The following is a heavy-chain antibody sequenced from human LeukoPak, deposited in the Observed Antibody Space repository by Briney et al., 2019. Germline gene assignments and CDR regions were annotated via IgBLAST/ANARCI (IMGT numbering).Heavy chain of an antibody. Sequence: GGSLRLSCAASGFPVSSNYMSWVRQAPGKGLEWVADIKHDGSETYYVDSVKGRFTISRDNAKNSLYLQMNSLRAEDTAVFYCARVPFTQGYYGSVTFYGFDYWGQGTLVTVSP. J-gene: IGHJ4*02. CDR3: ARVPFTQGYYGSVTFYGFDY. D-gene: IGHD2/OR15-2a*01. V-gene: IGHV3-7*01. CDR1: GFPVSSNY. CDR2: IKHDGSET.